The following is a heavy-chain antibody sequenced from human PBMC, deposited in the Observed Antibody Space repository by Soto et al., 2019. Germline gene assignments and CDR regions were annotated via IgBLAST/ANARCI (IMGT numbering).Heavy chain of an antibody. D-gene: IGHD5-12*01. Sequence: QVQLVESGGGLVKPGGSLRLSCAASGFTFSDYYMSWIRQAPGKGLEWVSYISSSSSYTNYADSVKGRFTISRDNAKNSLYMQMNTLRAEDTAVYYCARHLHPYSVYDSVDNWGQGTLVPVSS. CDR2: ISSSSSYT. V-gene: IGHV3-11*05. CDR1: GFTFSDYY. CDR3: ARHLHPYSVYDSVDN. J-gene: IGHJ4*02.